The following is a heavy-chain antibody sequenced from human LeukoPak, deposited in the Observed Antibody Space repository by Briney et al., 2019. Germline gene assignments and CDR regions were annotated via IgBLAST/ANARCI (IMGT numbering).Heavy chain of an antibody. CDR3: AKGGDELVY. D-gene: IGHD7-27*01. Sequence: HPGGSLRLSCAASGFTFSRHAMSWVRQAPGRGLEWVSTIDRSGDDTYYRDSVKGRFTISRDNSKSTLYLQMYSLRAEDTAIYYCAKGGDELVYWGQGTLVTVSS. CDR2: IDRSGDDT. CDR1: GFTFSRHA. J-gene: IGHJ4*02. V-gene: IGHV3-23*01.